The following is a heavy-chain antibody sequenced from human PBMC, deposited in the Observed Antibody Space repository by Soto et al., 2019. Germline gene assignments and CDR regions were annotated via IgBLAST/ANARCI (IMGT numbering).Heavy chain of an antibody. CDR3: ARDIAFDIAY. V-gene: IGHV1-18*01. CDR1: GYTFNDFG. Sequence: QVHLLQSGAEVQKPGASVKVSCKTSGYTFNDFGITWVRQAPGLGLEWLGWIYSKAGKMNFAPKFQNRVIMTTDTSTSTAFMELTSLTFDDSAIYFCARDIAFDIAYWGQGTLVTVS. D-gene: IGHD2-15*01. J-gene: IGHJ4*02. CDR2: IYSKAGKM.